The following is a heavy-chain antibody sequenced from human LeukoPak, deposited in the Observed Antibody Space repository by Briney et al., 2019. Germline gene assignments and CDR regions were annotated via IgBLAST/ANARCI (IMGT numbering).Heavy chain of an antibody. CDR3: AGRPDTSMVAIFDY. CDR1: GYTFTGYY. Sequence: ASVKVSCKASGYTFTGYYVHWVRQAPGQGLEWMGWINPTSGGTNYAQKFQGRVTMTGDTSISTAYMELSRLSSDDTAVYFCAGRPDTSMVAIFDYWGRGTLVTVSS. CDR2: INPTSGGT. J-gene: IGHJ4*02. V-gene: IGHV1-2*02. D-gene: IGHD5-18*01.